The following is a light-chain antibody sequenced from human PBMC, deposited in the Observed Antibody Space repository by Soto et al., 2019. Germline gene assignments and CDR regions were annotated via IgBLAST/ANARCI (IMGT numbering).Light chain of an antibody. CDR3: QQYNNWPWT. CDR2: GAS. Sequence: EIVLTQSPGTLSLSPGERATVSCRASQSISDTLAWYQQKPGQAPRLLIHGASTRATGFPARFSGSGSGTDFTLTISSLQSEDFAVYYCQQYNNWPWTFGQGTKVDI. V-gene: IGKV3-15*01. J-gene: IGKJ1*01. CDR1: QSISDT.